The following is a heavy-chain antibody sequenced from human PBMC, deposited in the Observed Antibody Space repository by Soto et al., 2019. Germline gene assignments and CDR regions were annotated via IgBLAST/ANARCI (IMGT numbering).Heavy chain of an antibody. V-gene: IGHV3-30*01. J-gene: IGHJ4*02. Sequence: QVQLVESGGGVVQPGRSLRLSCAVSGFTFSSYAMHWVRQAPGKGLEWVAVISTDGRDKYHADSVKGRFTISRDNSKNTLFLQMNSLRPEDTAVYYCAKDHDLAAAGYYFDYWGQGTLVTVSS. D-gene: IGHD6-13*01. CDR3: AKDHDLAAAGYYFDY. CDR2: ISTDGRDK. CDR1: GFTFSSYA.